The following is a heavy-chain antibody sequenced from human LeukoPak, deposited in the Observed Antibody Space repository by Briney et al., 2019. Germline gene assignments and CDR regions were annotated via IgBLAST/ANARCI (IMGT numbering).Heavy chain of an antibody. CDR2: IVPAFGTT. CDR1: GGTFSNYG. J-gene: IGHJ4*02. V-gene: IGHV1-69*06. Sequence: SVKVSCKASGGTFSNYGFTWVRQAPGQGLECMGAIVPAFGTTNYAEKFQDRVTITADTSTSTVYMQLSSLRSEDTAVYYCARVGGPMVRGVFGSWGQGTLLTVSS. CDR3: ARVGGPMVRGVFGS. D-gene: IGHD3-10*01.